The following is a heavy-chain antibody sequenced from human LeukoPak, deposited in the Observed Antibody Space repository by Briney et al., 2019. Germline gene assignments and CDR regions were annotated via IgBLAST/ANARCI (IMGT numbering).Heavy chain of an antibody. CDR1: SSSISSYY. V-gene: IGHV4-59*01. CDR2: FYHSGGT. CDR3: ARGASSSWYSLWKF. Sequence: SETLSLTCNVSSSSISSYYWSWIRQPPGEGLEWIGYFYHSGGTNYNPSLKGRATISVGTSKNEVSLKLRSVTAADTAVYYCARGASSSWYSLWKFWGQGTLVTVSS. D-gene: IGHD6-13*01. J-gene: IGHJ4*02.